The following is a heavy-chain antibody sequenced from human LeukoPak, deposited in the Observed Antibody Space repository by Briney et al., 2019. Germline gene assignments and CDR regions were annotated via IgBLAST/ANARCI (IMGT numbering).Heavy chain of an antibody. D-gene: IGHD3-16*01. J-gene: IGHJ4*02. Sequence: SVKVSCKASGGTFSSYAISWVRQAPGQGLEWMGGIIPIFGTANYAQKFQGRVTITADESTSAAYMELSSLRSEDTAVYYCARDRVGYDYVWGSYPVSFDYWGQGTLVTVSS. CDR2: IIPIFGTA. CDR3: ARDRVGYDYVWGSYPVSFDY. V-gene: IGHV1-69*13. CDR1: GGTFSSYA.